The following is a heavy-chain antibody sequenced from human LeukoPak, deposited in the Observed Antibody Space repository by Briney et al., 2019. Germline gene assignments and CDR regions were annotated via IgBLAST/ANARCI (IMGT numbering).Heavy chain of an antibody. V-gene: IGHV3-23*01. D-gene: IGHD3-10*01. CDR1: GFPLVNFP. J-gene: IGHJ6*02. CDR2: FSSSVDVT. CDR3: AKAGVRFGEFHNYGMDV. Sequence: GGSLRLPWKAPGFPLVNFPITWFPKPPGKGLDWAPIFSSSVDVTYYADSVKGRFTISRDNSKNTLYLQMNSLRAEDTAVYYCAKAGVRFGEFHNYGMDVWGQGTTVTVSS.